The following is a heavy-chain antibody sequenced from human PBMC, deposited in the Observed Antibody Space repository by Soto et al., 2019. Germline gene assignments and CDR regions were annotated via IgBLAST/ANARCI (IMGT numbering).Heavy chain of an antibody. CDR1: GFTFSSYA. CDR2: ISYDGSNK. CDR3: ARASYYYDSSGPLNGWFDP. D-gene: IGHD3-22*01. V-gene: IGHV3-30-3*01. Sequence: LRLSCAASGFTFSSYAMHWVRQAPGKGLEWVAVISYDGSNKYYADSVKGRFTISRDNSKNTLYLQMNSLRAEDTAVYYCARASYYYDSSGPLNGWFDPWAREPWSPSPQ. J-gene: IGHJ5*02.